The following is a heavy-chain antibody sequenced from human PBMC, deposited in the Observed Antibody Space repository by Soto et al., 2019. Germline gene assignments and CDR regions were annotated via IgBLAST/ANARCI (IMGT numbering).Heavy chain of an antibody. Sequence: QVQLMESGGGVVQPGRSLRLSCAASGFTFSDYGIHWVRQAPGKGLEWVAIIWYDGSYEYYADSVKGRFTISRDNSKNTLYLQMNSLRAEDTAVYYCAREGDTMISGVDAFDIWGQGTMVTVSS. V-gene: IGHV3-33*01. CDR2: IWYDGSYE. J-gene: IGHJ3*02. D-gene: IGHD3-22*01. CDR1: GFTFSDYG. CDR3: AREGDTMISGVDAFDI.